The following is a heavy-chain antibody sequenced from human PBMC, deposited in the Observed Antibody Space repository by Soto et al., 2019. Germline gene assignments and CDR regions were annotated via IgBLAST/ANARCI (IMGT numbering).Heavy chain of an antibody. CDR2: IYYTGTA. D-gene: IGHD2-2*01. V-gene: IGHV4-39*01. J-gene: IGHJ4*02. CDR1: NDSVLTSIYY. Sequence: PSETLSLTCTVSNDSVLTSIYYWAWIRQPPGKGLEWIATIYYTGTAYYNPSLQSRVTISIDTSKNQFSLNLKSVTAADTAVYYCATNWNLALVPAAYFDSWGQGTLVTVSS. CDR3: ATNWNLALVPAAYFDS.